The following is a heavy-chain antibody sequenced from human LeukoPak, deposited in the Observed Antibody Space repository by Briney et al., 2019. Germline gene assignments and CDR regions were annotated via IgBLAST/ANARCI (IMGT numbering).Heavy chain of an antibody. Sequence: GGSLRLSCAASGFTFSSYWMHWVRQAPGKGLVWVSRINSDGSSTSYADSVKGRFTISRDNAKNTLYLQMSSLRAEDTAVYYCASGYDFWSGSQNDYYFDYWGQGTLVTVSS. CDR3: ASGYDFWSGSQNDYYFDY. CDR1: GFTFSSYW. D-gene: IGHD3-3*01. J-gene: IGHJ4*02. CDR2: INSDGSST. V-gene: IGHV3-74*01.